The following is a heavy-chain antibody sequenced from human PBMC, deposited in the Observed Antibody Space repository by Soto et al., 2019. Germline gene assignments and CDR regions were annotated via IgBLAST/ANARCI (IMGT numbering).Heavy chain of an antibody. V-gene: IGHV1-69*06. CDR2: IIPIFGTA. Sequence: SVKVSCKASGGTFSSYAISWVRQAPGQGLEWMGGIIPIFGTANYAQKFQGRVTITADKSTSTAYMELSSLRSEDTAVYYCASRGSGYSYGDFDYWGQGTLVTVSS. D-gene: IGHD5-18*01. CDR3: ASRGSGYSYGDFDY. CDR1: GGTFSSYA. J-gene: IGHJ4*02.